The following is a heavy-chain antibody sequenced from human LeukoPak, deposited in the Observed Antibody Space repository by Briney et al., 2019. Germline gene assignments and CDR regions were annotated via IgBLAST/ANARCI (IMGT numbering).Heavy chain of an antibody. CDR1: GGSFSNYY. CDR2: INDSGCI. J-gene: IGHJ6*03. V-gene: IGHV4-34*01. Sequence: SETLPLTCAVYGGSFSNYYWSWIRQPPGKGLEWIGEINDSGCINYNRSLMSRVSISVDTSKNQFSLRLTSVTARDTAVYYCARRWNYGRNYYIDVWGKGATVSV. CDR3: ARRWNYGRNYYIDV. D-gene: IGHD1-7*01.